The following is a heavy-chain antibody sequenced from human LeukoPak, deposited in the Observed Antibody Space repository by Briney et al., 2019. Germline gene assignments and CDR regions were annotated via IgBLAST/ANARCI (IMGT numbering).Heavy chain of an antibody. J-gene: IGHJ5*02. V-gene: IGHV4-34*01. Sequence: SETLSLTCAVYGGSFSGYYWSWIRQPPGKGLEWIGEINHSGSTNYNPSLKSRVTISVDTSKNQFSLKLSSVTAADTAVYYCARPPYSSGLGGNWFDPCGQGTLVTVSS. CDR2: INHSGST. CDR3: ARPPYSSGLGGNWFDP. CDR1: GGSFSGYY. D-gene: IGHD6-19*01.